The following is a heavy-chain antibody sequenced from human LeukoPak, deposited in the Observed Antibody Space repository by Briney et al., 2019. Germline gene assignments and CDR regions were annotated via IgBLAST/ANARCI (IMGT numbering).Heavy chain of an antibody. CDR3: ARGTEYGSGSYYGY. CDR1: GGSISSYY. CDR2: IYYSGST. Sequence: SETLSLTCTVSGGSISSYYWSWIRQPPGKGLEWIGYIYYSGSTNYNPSLKSRVTISVDTSKNQFSLKLSSVTAADTAVYYCARGTEYGSGSYYGYWGQRTLVTVSS. V-gene: IGHV4-59*01. D-gene: IGHD3-10*01. J-gene: IGHJ4*02.